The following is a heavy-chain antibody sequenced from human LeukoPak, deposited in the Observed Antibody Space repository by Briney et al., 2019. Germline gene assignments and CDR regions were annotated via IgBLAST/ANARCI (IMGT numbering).Heavy chain of an antibody. D-gene: IGHD3-10*01. J-gene: IGHJ3*02. CDR1: GGSIPISTYY. Sequence: PSETLSLTCTVSGGSIPISTYYWGWVRQPAGKGLEWVGRIYTSGITNYNPSLKSRVTISVDTSKNQFSLKLSSVTAADTAVYYCARAYGSGSLDAFDIWGQGTMVTVSS. V-gene: IGHV4-61*02. CDR2: IYTSGIT. CDR3: ARAYGSGSLDAFDI.